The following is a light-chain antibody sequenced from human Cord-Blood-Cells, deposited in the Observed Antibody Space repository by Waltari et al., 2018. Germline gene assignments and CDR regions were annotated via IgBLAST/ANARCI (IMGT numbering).Light chain of an antibody. V-gene: IGLV2-14*01. Sequence: QSALTQPASVSGSPGQSITISCTGTSSDVGGYNYVSWYQQHPGKAPKLMLYDVSKRPSGVSNRFSGSKSGNTASLTISGLQAEDEADYYCSSYTSSSTAVFGGGTKLTVL. CDR3: SSYTSSSTAV. CDR1: SSDVGGYNY. CDR2: DVS. J-gene: IGLJ3*02.